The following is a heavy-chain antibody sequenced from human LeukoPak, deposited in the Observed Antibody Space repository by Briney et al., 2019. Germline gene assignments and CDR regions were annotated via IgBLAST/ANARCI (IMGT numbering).Heavy chain of an antibody. V-gene: IGHV1-8*01. D-gene: IGHD6-19*01. J-gene: IGHJ4*02. CDR3: ARGFGYSSGWYYFDY. Sequence: ASVKVSCKASGCTFTSYGINWVRQATGQGLEWMGWMNPNSGNTGYAQKFQGRVTMTRNTSISTAYMELSSLRSEDTAVYYCARGFGYSSGWYYFDYWGQGTLLTVSS. CDR2: MNPNSGNT. CDR1: GCTFTSYG.